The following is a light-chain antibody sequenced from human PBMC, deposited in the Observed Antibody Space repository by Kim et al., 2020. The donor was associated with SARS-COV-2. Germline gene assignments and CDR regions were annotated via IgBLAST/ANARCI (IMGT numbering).Light chain of an antibody. Sequence: LSPGERATFSCRASQTLGRSYLAWYQQKPGQAPRLLIYYPSSRATGIPDRFSGSGSGKDFTLTVSRLEPEDFAVYYCQQYETTPYTFGQGTKLEI. CDR2: YPS. CDR1: QTLGRSY. J-gene: IGKJ2*01. V-gene: IGKV3-20*01. CDR3: QQYETTPYT.